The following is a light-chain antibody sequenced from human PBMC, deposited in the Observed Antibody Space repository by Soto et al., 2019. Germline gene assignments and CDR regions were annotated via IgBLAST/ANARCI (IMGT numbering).Light chain of an antibody. CDR1: QSVRSIY. V-gene: IGKV3-20*01. Sequence: EIVLTQSPGTLSLSPGERATLSCRASQSVRSIYLAWYQQKAGQAPRLLIYGASSRATGIPDRFSGRGSGTDFTLTISRLEPEDFAVYYCQQYGSSALTFGGGTKVEIK. CDR3: QQYGSSALT. J-gene: IGKJ4*01. CDR2: GAS.